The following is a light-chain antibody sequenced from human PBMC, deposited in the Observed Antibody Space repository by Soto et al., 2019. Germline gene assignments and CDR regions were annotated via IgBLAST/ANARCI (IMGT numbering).Light chain of an antibody. J-gene: IGLJ1*01. Sequence: QSVLTQPPSVSGAPGQRVTISCSGSSSNLGAGYDVQWYRQFPGTAPKLLIYANSVRPSGVPDRFSGSKSGTSAFLAITGLQAEDEADYYCQSYDSSLIVSKVFGTGTKVTV. CDR2: ANS. CDR1: SSNLGAGYD. CDR3: QSYDSSLIVSKV. V-gene: IGLV1-40*01.